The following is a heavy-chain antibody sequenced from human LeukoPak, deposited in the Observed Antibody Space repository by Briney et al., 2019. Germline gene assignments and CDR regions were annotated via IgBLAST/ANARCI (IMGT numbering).Heavy chain of an antibody. V-gene: IGHV3-23*01. Sequence: GGSLRLSCAGSGFTFSSFAMIWVRQAPGKGLEWVSGISGSGGDTYYADSVKGRFTVSRDNSKSTMYLQMISLRAEDTAVYYCAKVRYDSTGYYYTYYYYGMDVWGQGTTVTVSS. CDR3: AKVRYDSTGYYYTYYYYGMDV. D-gene: IGHD3-22*01. CDR1: GFTFSSFA. CDR2: ISGSGGDT. J-gene: IGHJ6*02.